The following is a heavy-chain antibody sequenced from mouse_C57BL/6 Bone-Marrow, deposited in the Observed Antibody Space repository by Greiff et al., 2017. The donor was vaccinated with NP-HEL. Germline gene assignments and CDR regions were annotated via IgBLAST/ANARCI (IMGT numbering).Heavy chain of an antibody. Sequence: VQLQQPGAELVRPGTSVKLSCKASGYTFTSYWMHWVKQRPGQGLEWIGVIDPSDSYTNYNQKFKGKATLTVDTSSSTAYMQLSSLTSEDSAVYYCARDYPAWFAYWGQGTLVTVSA. J-gene: IGHJ3*01. CDR1: GYTFTSYW. V-gene: IGHV1-59*01. CDR3: ARDYPAWFAY. D-gene: IGHD1-1*02. CDR2: IDPSDSYT.